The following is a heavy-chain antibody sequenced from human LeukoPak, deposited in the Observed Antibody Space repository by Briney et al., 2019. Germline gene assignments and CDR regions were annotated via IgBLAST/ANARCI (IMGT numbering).Heavy chain of an antibody. J-gene: IGHJ4*02. CDR3: AKDLGRGYSAYRAADY. V-gene: IGHV3-48*01. Sequence: GGSLRLSCAASGFTFSSYSMNWVRQAPGKGLEWVSYISSSSSTIYYAGSVKGRFTISRDNAKNSLYLQMNSLRAEDTAVYYCAKDLGRGYSAYRAADYWGQGTLVTVSS. CDR2: ISSSSSTI. D-gene: IGHD5-12*01. CDR1: GFTFSSYS.